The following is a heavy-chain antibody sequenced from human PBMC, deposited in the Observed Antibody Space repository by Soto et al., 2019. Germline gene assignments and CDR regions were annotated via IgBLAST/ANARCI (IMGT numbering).Heavy chain of an antibody. V-gene: IGHV3-23*01. CDR2: ISASGGNT. J-gene: IGHJ4*02. CDR3: AKGGWTTVVTPEY. Sequence: EVQLLESGGGLVQPGGSLRLSCAASGFTFSSYAMSWVRQAPGKGLEWVSAISASGGNTYYADSVKGRFTISRDNSKNTLYLQMSSLRTDDTAVYYCAKGGWTTVVTPEYWGQGTLVTVSS. D-gene: IGHD4-17*01. CDR1: GFTFSSYA.